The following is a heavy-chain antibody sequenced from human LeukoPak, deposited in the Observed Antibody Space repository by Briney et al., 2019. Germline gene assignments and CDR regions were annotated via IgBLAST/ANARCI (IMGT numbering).Heavy chain of an antibody. J-gene: IGHJ4*02. CDR3: ARRPIYGDYFDY. CDR1: GYTFTGYY. Sequence: ASVKVSCKASGYTFTGYYMHWVRQAPGQGLEWMGWINPNSGGTNYAQKFQGRVTMTRDTSISTAYMELSRLRSDDTAVYYCARRPIYGDYFDYWGQGTLVTVSS. D-gene: IGHD4-17*01. CDR2: INPNSGGT. V-gene: IGHV1-2*02.